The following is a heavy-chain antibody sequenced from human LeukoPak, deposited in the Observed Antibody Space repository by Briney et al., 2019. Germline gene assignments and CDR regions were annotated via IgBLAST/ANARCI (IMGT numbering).Heavy chain of an antibody. V-gene: IGHV1-18*01. J-gene: IGHJ4*02. CDR3: GRDPPHNFYYDRRVYPPLAY. Sequence: GASVKVSCKASGYTFTSYGISWVRQAPGQGLEWMGWISAYNGNTNYAQKLQGRVTMTTDTSTSTAYMELRSLRSDDPAVYYCGRDPPHNFYYDRRVYPPLAYWARETLVTVPS. CDR1: GYTFTSYG. D-gene: IGHD3-22*01. CDR2: ISAYNGNT.